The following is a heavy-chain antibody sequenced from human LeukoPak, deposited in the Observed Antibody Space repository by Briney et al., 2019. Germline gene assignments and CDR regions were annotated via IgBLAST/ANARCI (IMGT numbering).Heavy chain of an antibody. CDR2: INPDTGGT. Sequence: GASVKVSCKASGYTFTSYYMHWVRQAPGQGLEWMGWINPDTGGTNYAQKFQGRVTMTRDTSISTAYMDLSRLRSDDTAVYYCVQFELDYWGQGTLVTVSS. CDR1: GYTFTSYY. V-gene: IGHV1-2*02. D-gene: IGHD1-7*01. CDR3: VQFELDY. J-gene: IGHJ4*02.